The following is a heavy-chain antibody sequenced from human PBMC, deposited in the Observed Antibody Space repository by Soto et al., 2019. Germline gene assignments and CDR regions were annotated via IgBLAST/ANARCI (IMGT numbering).Heavy chain of an antibody. D-gene: IGHD3-22*01. V-gene: IGHV3-23*01. J-gene: IGHJ4*02. CDR3: AKESRDSSGYYSYYFDY. CDR2: ISGSGGST. Sequence: LRLSCAASGFTFSSYAMSWVRQAPGKGLEWVSAISGSGGSTYYADSVKGRFTISRDNSKNTLYLQMNSLRAEDTAVYYCAKESRDSSGYYSYYFDYWGQGTLVTVSS. CDR1: GFTFSSYA.